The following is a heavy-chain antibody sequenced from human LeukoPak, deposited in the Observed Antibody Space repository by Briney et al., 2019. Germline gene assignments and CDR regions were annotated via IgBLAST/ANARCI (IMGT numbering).Heavy chain of an antibody. V-gene: IGHV1-2*02. Sequence: GASVKVSCKASGSTFTGYYIHWVRQAPGQGLEWKGWINTNSGGTNYEQKFQGRVTMTSDTYISTASMELSRLRSDDKDVYYCARESTNRKTSLAHFDYWGQGTLVTVSS. J-gene: IGHJ4*02. CDR3: ARESTNRKTSLAHFDY. CDR1: GSTFTGYY. D-gene: IGHD1-1*01. CDR2: INTNSGGT.